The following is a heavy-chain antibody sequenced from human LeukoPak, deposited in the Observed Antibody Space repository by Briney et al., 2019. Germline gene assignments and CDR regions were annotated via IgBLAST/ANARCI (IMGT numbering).Heavy chain of an antibody. CDR2: IYYSGST. Sequence: SETLSLTCPVSGGSISSYYWSWNRQPPGKGLEWIGYIYYSGSTNYNPSLKSRVTISVDTSKNQFSLKLSSVTAADTAVYYCARDRTYNWIIWGQGTLVTVSS. D-gene: IGHD1-20*01. J-gene: IGHJ4*02. CDR1: GGSISSYY. CDR3: ARDRTYNWII. V-gene: IGHV4-59*01.